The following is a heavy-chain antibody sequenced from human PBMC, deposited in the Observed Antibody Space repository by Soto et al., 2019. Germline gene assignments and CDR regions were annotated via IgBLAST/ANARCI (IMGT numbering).Heavy chain of an antibody. V-gene: IGHV4-4*02. D-gene: IGHD6-19*01. CDR2: IYHSGST. J-gene: IGHJ3*02. Sequence: SETLSLTCAVSGGSISSSNWWSWVRQPPGKGLEWIGEIYHSGSTNYNPSLKSRVTISVDKSKNQFSLKLSSVTAADTAVYYCARAIAVAGPPSRAFDIWGQGTMVTVSS. CDR3: ARAIAVAGPPSRAFDI. CDR1: GGSISSSNW.